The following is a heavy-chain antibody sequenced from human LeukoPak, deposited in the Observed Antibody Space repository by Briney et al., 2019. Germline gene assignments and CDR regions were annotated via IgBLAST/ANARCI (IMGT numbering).Heavy chain of an antibody. CDR2: INPNSGNT. CDR1: GYTFTNYD. CDR3: GSPLCVRPYYHPPGCYAP. V-gene: IGHV1-8*01. D-gene: IGHD3-10*01. Sequence: GASVRVSCKTSGYTFTNYDINWVRQATGQGLEWMGWINPNSGNTGYAQKFQGRVTMTRDTSISTAYMELSSLRSEDTAVYYCGSPLCVRPYYHPPGCYAPWGQGTLVTVSS. J-gene: IGHJ5*02.